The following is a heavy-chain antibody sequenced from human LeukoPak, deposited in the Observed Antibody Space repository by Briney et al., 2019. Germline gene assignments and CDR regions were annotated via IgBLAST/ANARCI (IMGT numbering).Heavy chain of an antibody. CDR2: IYYSGST. CDR1: GGSISSYY. V-gene: IGHV4-59*08. Sequence: SETLSLTCTVSGGSISSYYWSWIRQPPGKGLEWIGYIYYSGSTNYNPSLKSRVTISVDASKNQFSLKLSSVTAADTAVYYCASIQGAVAPFDYWGQGTLVTVSS. D-gene: IGHD6-19*01. J-gene: IGHJ4*02. CDR3: ASIQGAVAPFDY.